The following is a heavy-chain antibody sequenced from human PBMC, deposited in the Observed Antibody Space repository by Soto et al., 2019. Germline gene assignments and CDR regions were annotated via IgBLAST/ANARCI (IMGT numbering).Heavy chain of an antibody. V-gene: IGHV1-8*01. CDR1: FTSFD. D-gene: IGHD6-13*01. J-gene: IGHJ6*02. Sequence: QVQLVQSGAEVKKPGASVKVSCAFTSFDINWVRQAAGQGLEWMAWMNPNSGDTRYAQKLPGRVTMTRDTSKFTAYMELNNLRSELTAVYYCARGRGSSDLKFSYYDMDVWDQGTTVTVSS. CDR2: MNPNSGDT. CDR3: ARGRGSSDLKFSYYDMDV.